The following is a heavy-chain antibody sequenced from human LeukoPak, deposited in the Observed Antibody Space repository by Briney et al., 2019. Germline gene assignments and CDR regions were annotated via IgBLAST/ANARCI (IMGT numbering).Heavy chain of an antibody. J-gene: IGHJ6*02. CDR2: IIPLLGGT. Sequence: SVNVSCKASGGTFSRLVFSWLRQAPGQRLEWMGGIIPLLGGTNYVQKFQSRVTITADKSTSTAYMELSSLRSEDTAVYYCGVQTREAYYGMDVWGQGTTVTVSS. V-gene: IGHV1-69*04. D-gene: IGHD1-1*01. CDR1: GGTFSRLV. CDR3: GVQTREAYYGMDV.